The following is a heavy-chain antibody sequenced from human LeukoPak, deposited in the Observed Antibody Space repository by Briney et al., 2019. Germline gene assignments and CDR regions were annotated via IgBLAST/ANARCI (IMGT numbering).Heavy chain of an antibody. D-gene: IGHD6-19*01. CDR3: AKDRWGAVASFDY. V-gene: IGHV3-48*03. CDR1: GFTFDTYE. Sequence: PGGSLRLSCAASGFTFDTYEFNWVRQAPGKGLEWVSYISSGRGLTTYYADSVKGRFTISRDNSKNMLYLQMNSLGTEDTAVYYCAKDRWGAVASFDYWGQGTLVTVSS. CDR2: ISSGRGLTT. J-gene: IGHJ4*02.